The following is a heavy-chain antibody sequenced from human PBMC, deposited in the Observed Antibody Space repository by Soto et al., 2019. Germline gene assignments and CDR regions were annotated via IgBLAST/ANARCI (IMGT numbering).Heavy chain of an antibody. Sequence: PGGSLRLSCAASGFTFSSYGMHWVRQAPGKGLERVAVISYDGSNKYYADSVKGRFTISRDNSKNTLYLQMNSLRAEDTAVYYCAKGGGDPPTIVVVTPYFDYWGQGTLVTVSS. V-gene: IGHV3-30*18. J-gene: IGHJ4*02. D-gene: IGHD3-22*01. CDR3: AKGGGDPPTIVVVTPYFDY. CDR2: ISYDGSNK. CDR1: GFTFSSYG.